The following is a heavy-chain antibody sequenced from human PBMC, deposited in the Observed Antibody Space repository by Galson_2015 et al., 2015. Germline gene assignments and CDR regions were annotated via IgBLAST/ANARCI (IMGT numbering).Heavy chain of an antibody. J-gene: IGHJ4*02. Sequence: CAISGDSVSNNTAAWHWIRQSPSGGLEWLGRTYYRSRWYHDYAMSVQSRITISPDTSKNQFSLQLKSVTPEDTAMYYCARERTRYGDYAHWGQGTLVTVSS. CDR1: GDSVSNNTAA. CDR3: ARERTRYGDYAH. V-gene: IGHV6-1*01. D-gene: IGHD4-17*01. CDR2: TYYRSRWYH.